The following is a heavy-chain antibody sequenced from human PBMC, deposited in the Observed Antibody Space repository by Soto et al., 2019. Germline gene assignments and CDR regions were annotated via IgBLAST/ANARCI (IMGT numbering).Heavy chain of an antibody. CDR2: ISGSGGET. D-gene: IGHD4-17*01. Sequence: SGGSLRLSCAASRFTFSTYAMSWVRQAPGKGLEWVSAISGSGGETYYADSLGGRFTISRDNSINTLYLQMNSLRTEDTAVYYCAHPRGYGVFDAYDIWGQGALVTVSS. V-gene: IGHV3-23*01. CDR3: AHPRGYGVFDAYDI. J-gene: IGHJ3*02. CDR1: RFTFSTYA.